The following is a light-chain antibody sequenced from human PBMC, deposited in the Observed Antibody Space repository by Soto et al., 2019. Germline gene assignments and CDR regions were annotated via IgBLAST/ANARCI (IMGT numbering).Light chain of an antibody. J-gene: IGLJ2*01. V-gene: IGLV6-57*01. CDR2: ENN. CDR1: SGNIATNY. CDR3: QSYDSRNHVV. Sequence: NFMLTQPHSVSESPGKTVTISCTRSSGNIATNYVQWYQQRPGSSPTTVICENNQRPSGVPDRFSGSIDSSSNSASLTISGLKTEDEADYYCQSYDSRNHVVFGGGTKLTVL.